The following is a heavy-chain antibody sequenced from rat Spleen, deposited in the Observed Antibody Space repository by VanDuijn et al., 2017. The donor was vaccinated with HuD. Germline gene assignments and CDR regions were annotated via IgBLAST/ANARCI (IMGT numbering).Heavy chain of an antibody. V-gene: IGHV5-29*01. Sequence: EVQLVESGGGLVQPGRSMKLSCAASGFTFSNYGLAWVRQAPTKGLEWVATISYDESSTYYRDSVKGRFTISRDNTRDTLYLQMDNLRSEDTATYYCARAGYLRDWYFDFWGPGTMVTVSS. CDR3: ARAGYLRDWYFDF. D-gene: IGHD2-5*01. CDR1: GFTFSNYG. CDR2: ISYDESST. J-gene: IGHJ1*01.